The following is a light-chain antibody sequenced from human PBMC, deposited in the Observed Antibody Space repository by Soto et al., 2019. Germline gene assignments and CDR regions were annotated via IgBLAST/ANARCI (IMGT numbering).Light chain of an antibody. Sequence: EIVMTQSPATLSVSPGERATLSCRASQNVSSNLAWYQQKPGQAPRLLIYGASTRATGIPARFSGSGSGTEFTLTISSLQSEDFGVYYCQQYNNWPTWTFGQGTKVEIK. CDR2: GAS. V-gene: IGKV3-15*01. CDR3: QQYNNWPTWT. J-gene: IGKJ1*01. CDR1: QNVSSN.